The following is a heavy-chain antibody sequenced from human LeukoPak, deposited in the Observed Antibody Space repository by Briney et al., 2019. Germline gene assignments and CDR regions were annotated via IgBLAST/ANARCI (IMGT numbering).Heavy chain of an antibody. CDR3: ARGLYSSSSLNYYYYMDV. J-gene: IGHJ6*03. CDR1: GGTFSSYA. D-gene: IGHD6-6*01. CDR2: IIPIFGTA. V-gene: IGHV1-69*05. Sequence: SVKVSCKASGGTFSSYAISWVRQAPGQGLEWMGGIIPIFGTANYAQKFQGRVTITTDESTSTAYMELSSLRSEDTAVYYCARGLYSSSSLNYYYYMDVWGKGTTVTVSS.